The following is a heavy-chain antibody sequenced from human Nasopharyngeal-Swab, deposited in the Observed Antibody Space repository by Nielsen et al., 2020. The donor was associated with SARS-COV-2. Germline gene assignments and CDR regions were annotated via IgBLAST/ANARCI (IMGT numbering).Heavy chain of an antibody. CDR1: GLTFSSFW. D-gene: IGHD2-8*01. V-gene: IGHV3-30*18. CDR2: ISYDGSNK. CDR3: AKGMLQGMDY. J-gene: IGHJ4*02. Sequence: GESLKISCAASGLTFSSFWMTWVRQAPGKGLEWVAVISYDGSNKYYADSVKGRFTISRDNSKNTLYLQMNSLRAEDTAVYYRAKGMLQGMDYWGQGTLVTVSS.